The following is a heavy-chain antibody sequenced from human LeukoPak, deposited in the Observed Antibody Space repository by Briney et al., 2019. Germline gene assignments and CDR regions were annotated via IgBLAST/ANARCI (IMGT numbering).Heavy chain of an antibody. CDR3: ARDSRDIVVVPAAPRDYYYYYMDV. CDR1: GYTFTSYD. D-gene: IGHD2-2*01. J-gene: IGHJ6*03. V-gene: IGHV1-8*01. CDR2: MNPNSANT. Sequence: ASVKVSCKASGYTFTSYDINWVRQATGQGLEWMGWMNPNSANTGYAQKFQGRVTMTRDTSISTAYMELSSLRSEDTAVYYCARDSRDIVVVPAAPRDYYYYYMDVWGKGTTVTVSS.